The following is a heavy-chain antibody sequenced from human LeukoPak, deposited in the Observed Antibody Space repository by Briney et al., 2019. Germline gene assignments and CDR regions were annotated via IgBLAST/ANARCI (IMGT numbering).Heavy chain of an antibody. D-gene: IGHD7-27*01. CDR1: GGPISSGGYY. J-gene: IGHJ4*02. CDR2: IYYSGST. CDR3: ARGSPRTGDLVY. Sequence: SETLSLTCTVSGGPISSGGYYWSWIRQHPGKGLEWIGYIYYSGSTYYNPSLKSRVTISVDTSKNQFSLKLSSVTAADTAVYYCARGSPRTGDLVYWGQGTLVTVSS. V-gene: IGHV4-31*03.